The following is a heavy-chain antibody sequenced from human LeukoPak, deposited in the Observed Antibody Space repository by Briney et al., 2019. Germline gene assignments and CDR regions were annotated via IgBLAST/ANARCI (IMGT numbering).Heavy chain of an antibody. Sequence: GGSLRLSCAASGFTFSSYSMNWVRQAPGKGLEWVSYISSSSSTIYYADSVKGRYTISRDNAKNSLYLQMNSLRAEDTAVYYCAREGLWFGEYAAFDIWGQGTMVTVSS. D-gene: IGHD3-10*01. V-gene: IGHV3-48*01. CDR3: AREGLWFGEYAAFDI. CDR1: GFTFSSYS. J-gene: IGHJ3*02. CDR2: ISSSSSTI.